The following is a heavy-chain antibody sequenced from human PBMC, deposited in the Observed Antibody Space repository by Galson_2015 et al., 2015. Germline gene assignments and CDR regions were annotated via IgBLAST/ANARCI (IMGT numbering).Heavy chain of an antibody. Sequence: SLRLSCAASEFTFSSYYMSWVRQAPGKGLEWVSSISSTTTYIYYADSVKGRFTISRDNAKHSLYLQMNSLGAEDTAVNYCARQILDYDFWSGYYPTNFDYWGHGTLVTVSS. CDR2: ISSTTTYI. V-gene: IGHV3-21*01. CDR3: ARQILDYDFWSGYYPTNFDY. D-gene: IGHD3-3*01. J-gene: IGHJ4*01. CDR1: EFTFSSYY.